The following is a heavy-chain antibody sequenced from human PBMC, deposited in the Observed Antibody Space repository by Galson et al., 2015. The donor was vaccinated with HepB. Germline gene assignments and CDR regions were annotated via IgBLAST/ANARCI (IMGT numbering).Heavy chain of an antibody. D-gene: IGHD1-26*01. J-gene: IGHJ6*02. CDR3: ATLPEYSGSRRTQGRGYYYYYGMDV. CDR1: GYTFTSYY. Sequence: SVKVSCKASGYTFTSYYMHWVRQAPGQGLEWMGIINPSGGSTSYAQKFQGRVTMTRDTSTSTVYMELSSLRSEDTAVYYCATLPEYSGSRRTQGRGYYYYYGMDVWGQGTTVTVSS. V-gene: IGHV1-46*03. CDR2: INPSGGST.